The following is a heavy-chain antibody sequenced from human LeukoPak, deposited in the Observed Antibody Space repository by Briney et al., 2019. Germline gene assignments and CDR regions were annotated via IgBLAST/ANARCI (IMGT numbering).Heavy chain of an antibody. V-gene: IGHV4-39*01. J-gene: IGHJ3*02. CDR2: IYYSGST. D-gene: IGHD5-18*01. CDR3: ARHGAGTAMVAEAFDI. Sequence: SETLSLTCTVSGGSISSSSYYWGWIRQPPGKGLEWIGSIYYSGSTYYNPSLKSRVTISVDTSKNQFSLKLSSVTAADTAVYYCARHGAGTAMVAEAFDIWGQATMVTVSS. CDR1: GGSISSSSYY.